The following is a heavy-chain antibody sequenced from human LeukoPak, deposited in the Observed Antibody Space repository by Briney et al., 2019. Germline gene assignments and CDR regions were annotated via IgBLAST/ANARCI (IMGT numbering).Heavy chain of an antibody. V-gene: IGHV4-59*11. D-gene: IGHD3-22*01. J-gene: IGHJ4*02. Sequence: PSETLSLTCTVSGGSISSHYWSWLRQPPGKGLEWIGYIYYSGSTNYNPSLTSRVTISVDTSKNQFSLKLSSVTAADTAVYYCARADGTYYYDSSGYYSHARKPAPLDYWGQGTLVTVSS. CDR3: ARADGTYYYDSSGYYSHARKPAPLDY. CDR2: IYYSGST. CDR1: GGSISSHY.